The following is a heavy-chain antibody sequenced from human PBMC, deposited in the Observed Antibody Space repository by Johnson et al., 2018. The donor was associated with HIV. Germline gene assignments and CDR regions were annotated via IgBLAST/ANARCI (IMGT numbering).Heavy chain of an antibody. J-gene: IGHJ3*02. Sequence: QVQLMESGGGVVQPGRSLRLSCAASGFTFSDYYMSWIRQAQGKGLEWVSYISSSGSTIYYADSVKGRFTMSRDNAKKSLYLQMNSLRAEDTAVYYCAREEGTDILTGYGAFDIWGQWTMVTVSS. V-gene: IGHV3-11*04. CDR3: AREEGTDILTGYGAFDI. CDR2: ISSSGSTI. D-gene: IGHD3-9*01. CDR1: GFTFSDYY.